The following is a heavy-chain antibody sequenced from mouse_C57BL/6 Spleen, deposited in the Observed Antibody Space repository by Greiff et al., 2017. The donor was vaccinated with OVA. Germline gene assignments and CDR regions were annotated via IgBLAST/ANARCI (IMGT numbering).Heavy chain of an antibody. J-gene: IGHJ4*01. CDR3: ARDDRLRGGYYAMDY. Sequence: EVMLVESGPGMVKPSQSLSLTCTVTGYSITSGYDWHWIRHFPGNKLEWMGYISYSGSTNYNPSLKSRISITHDTSKNHFFLKLNSVTTEDTATYYCARDDRLRGGYYAMDYWGQGTSVTVSS. CDR1: GYSITSGYD. V-gene: IGHV3-1*01. CDR2: ISYSGST.